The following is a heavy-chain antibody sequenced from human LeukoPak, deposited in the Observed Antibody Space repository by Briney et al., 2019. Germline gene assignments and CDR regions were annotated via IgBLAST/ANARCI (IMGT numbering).Heavy chain of an antibody. V-gene: IGHV3-7*01. J-gene: IGHJ3*02. CDR3: ARGGNYFFNLFDI. CDR2: IKQDGSEK. D-gene: IGHD1-26*01. Sequence: QPGGSLRLSCAASGFTFSSYWMSWVRQAPGKGLEWVANIKQDGSEKYYVDSVKGRFTISRDNAKNSLYLQLNSLRAEDTAMYYCARGGNYFFNLFDIWGQGSMVTVSS. CDR1: GFTFSSYW.